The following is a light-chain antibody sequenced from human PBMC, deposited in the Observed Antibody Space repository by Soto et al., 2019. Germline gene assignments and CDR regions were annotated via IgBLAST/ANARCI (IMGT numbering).Light chain of an antibody. Sequence: QAVVTQEPSLTVSPGGTVTLTCASTTGAVTSGHYPNWFQQKPGQAPRALIYSTNNKHRWTPARFSGSLLGGKAALTLSGVQPEDEGDYYCLLYYGGGVVFGGGTQLTVL. CDR3: LLYYGGGVV. V-gene: IGLV7-43*01. J-gene: IGLJ2*01. CDR2: STN. CDR1: TGAVTSGHY.